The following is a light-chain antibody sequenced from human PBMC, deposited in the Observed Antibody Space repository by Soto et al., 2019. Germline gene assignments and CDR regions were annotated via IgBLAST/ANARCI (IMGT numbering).Light chain of an antibody. CDR3: AAWDYSLNGRVV. V-gene: IGLV1-44*01. CDR2: TNN. Sequence: QAVVTQPPSASGTPGQRVTISCSGNSSNIGRNTVNWYQQFPGTAPKLLIYTNNQRPSGVPDRFSGSKSGTSASLAISGLQSEDEADYYCAAWDYSLNGRVVFGGGTKLTVL. CDR1: SSNIGRNT. J-gene: IGLJ2*01.